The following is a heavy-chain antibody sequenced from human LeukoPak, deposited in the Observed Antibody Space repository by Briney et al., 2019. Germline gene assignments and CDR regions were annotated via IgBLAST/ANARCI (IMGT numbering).Heavy chain of an antibody. CDR3: AKDGPYTSSFDY. CDR2: ISPDGDNE. Sequence: GRSLRLSCAASGLSFSSYGMHWVRQGPGKGLERVAAISPDGDNEYYADSVKGRITISRDNSKNTLYLQMNSLRSDDTAVYYCAKDGPYTSSFDYWGQGTLVIVSS. V-gene: IGHV3-30*18. J-gene: IGHJ4*02. D-gene: IGHD6-13*01. CDR1: GLSFSSYG.